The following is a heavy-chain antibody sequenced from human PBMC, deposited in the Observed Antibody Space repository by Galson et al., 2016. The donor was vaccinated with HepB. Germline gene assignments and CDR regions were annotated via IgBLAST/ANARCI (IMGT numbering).Heavy chain of an antibody. CDR2: ISGPGRNT. D-gene: IGHD3-3*02. J-gene: IGHJ4*02. CDR1: GFTFSSYS. Sequence: SLRLSCAASGFTFSSYSMHWVRQAPGKGLEWVSSISGPGRNTYYADSVKGRFTISRDNTKDMVYLQMNSVRVEDTAIYYCVKDLLALTDWGQGALVIVSS. V-gene: IGHV3-23*01. CDR3: VKDLLALTD.